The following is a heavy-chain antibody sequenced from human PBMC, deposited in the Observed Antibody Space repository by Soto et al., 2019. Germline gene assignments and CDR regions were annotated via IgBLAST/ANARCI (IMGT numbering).Heavy chain of an antibody. D-gene: IGHD4-4*01. Sequence: SETLSLTCAVYGGSFSGYYWSWIRQPPGKGLEWIGEINHSGSTNYNPSLKSRVTISVDTSKNQFSLKLSSVTAADTAVYYCARVIHDYSNSNFDYWGQGTLVTVSS. CDR2: INHSGST. CDR1: GGSFSGYY. V-gene: IGHV4-34*01. J-gene: IGHJ4*02. CDR3: ARVIHDYSNSNFDY.